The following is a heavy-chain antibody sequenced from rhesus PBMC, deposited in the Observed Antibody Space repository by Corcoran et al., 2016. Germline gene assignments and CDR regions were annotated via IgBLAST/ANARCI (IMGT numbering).Heavy chain of an antibody. Sequence: QVQLQESGPGLVKPSETLSLTCAVSGYSISSNYWSWIRQPPGKGLEWIGYIYGSSGSTYYNPSLTSRVSISTDTSKTQFSLKLSSVTAADTAVYYCARGYSSGWSYNYGLDSWGQGVVVTVSS. CDR3: ARGYSSGWSYNYGLDS. CDR1: GYSISSNY. J-gene: IGHJ6*01. V-gene: IGHV4-147*01. D-gene: IGHD6S26*01. CDR2: IYGSSGST.